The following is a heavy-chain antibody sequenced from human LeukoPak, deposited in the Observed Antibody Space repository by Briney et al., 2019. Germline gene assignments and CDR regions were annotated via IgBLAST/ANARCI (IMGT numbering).Heavy chain of an antibody. CDR1: GGTFSSYA. CDR2: IIPIFGTA. CDR3: ARNNGVVPAAIPDY. Sequence: SVKVSCKASGGTFSSYAISWVRQAPGQVLEWMGGIIPIFGTANYAQKFQGRVTITADKSTSTAYMELSSLRSEDTAVYYCARNNGVVPAAIPDYWGQGTLVTVSS. V-gene: IGHV1-69*06. J-gene: IGHJ4*02. D-gene: IGHD2-2*01.